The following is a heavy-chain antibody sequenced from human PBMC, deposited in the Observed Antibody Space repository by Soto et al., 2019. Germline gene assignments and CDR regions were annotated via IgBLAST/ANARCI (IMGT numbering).Heavy chain of an antibody. CDR3: ARGGVVVPAASEYFQH. Sequence: QVQLVQSGAEVKKPGSSVKVSCKASGGTFSSYTISWVRQAPGQGLEWMGRIIPILGIANYAQKFQGRVTITADKATSTADMELSSLRSEDTAVYYCARGGVVVPAASEYFQHWGQGTLVTVSS. CDR1: GGTFSSYT. CDR2: IIPILGIA. J-gene: IGHJ1*01. D-gene: IGHD2-2*01. V-gene: IGHV1-69*02.